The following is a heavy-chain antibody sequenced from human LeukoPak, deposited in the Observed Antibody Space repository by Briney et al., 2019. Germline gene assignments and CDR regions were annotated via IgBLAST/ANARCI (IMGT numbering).Heavy chain of an antibody. D-gene: IGHD5/OR15-5a*01. J-gene: IGHJ4*02. CDR3: VNHHLVSTGGIDY. V-gene: IGHV3-64D*06. CDR1: GFTFSNYA. CDR2: ITGNGGST. Sequence: GGSLRLSCAASGFTFSNYAMHWVRQAPGKGLEYVAAITGNGGSTYYTDSVRGRFTVSRDNSQNTLYLQMSSLRAEDTAVYYCVNHHLVSTGGIDYWGQGTLVTVSS.